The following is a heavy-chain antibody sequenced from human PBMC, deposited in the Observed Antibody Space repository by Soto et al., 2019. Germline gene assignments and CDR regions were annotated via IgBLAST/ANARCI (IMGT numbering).Heavy chain of an antibody. Sequence: SETLSLTSTVSGGSINNHYWSWIRQHPGKGLEWIGSIYYSGSTYYNPSLKSRVTISVDTSKNQFSLKLSSVTAADTAVYYCARLRAAAGTRWFDPWGQGTLVTVSS. CDR3: ARLRAAAGTRWFDP. D-gene: IGHD6-13*01. J-gene: IGHJ5*02. CDR2: IYYSGST. CDR1: GGSINNHY. V-gene: IGHV4-59*05.